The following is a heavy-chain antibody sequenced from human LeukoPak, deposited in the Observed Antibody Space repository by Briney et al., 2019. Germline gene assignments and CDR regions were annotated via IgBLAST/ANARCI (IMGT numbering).Heavy chain of an antibody. CDR2: IGPTGFDR. V-gene: IGHV3-21*06. CDR3: ATETNGRHYDY. Sequence: GRSLRLSCTTSGLTFSTSGYNWVRQAPGKGLEWVASIGPTGFDRYHADSIKGRFTISRDNANNFLYLQMDSLRAEDTAVYYCATETNGRHYDYWGQGTLLTVSS. J-gene: IGHJ4*02. D-gene: IGHD1-14*01. CDR1: GLTFSTSG.